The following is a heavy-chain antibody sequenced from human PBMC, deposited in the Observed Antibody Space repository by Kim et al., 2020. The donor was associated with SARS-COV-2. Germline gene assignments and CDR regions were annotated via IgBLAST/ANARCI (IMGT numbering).Heavy chain of an antibody. V-gene: IGHV3-30*07. D-gene: IGHD6-13*01. J-gene: IGHJ4*02. CDR3: ARFTWAAALGYFDY. Sequence: ANSEKGRFTIGGNKSKNTLYLHMNSLRAEDTAAYYCARFTWAAALGYFDYWGQGTLVTVSS.